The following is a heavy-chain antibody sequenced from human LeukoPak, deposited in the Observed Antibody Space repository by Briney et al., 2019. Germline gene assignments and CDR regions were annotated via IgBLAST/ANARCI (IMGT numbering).Heavy chain of an antibody. CDR2: ISYGGSNK. J-gene: IGHJ4*02. Sequence: GGSLRLFCAASGFTFSSYAMHWVRQAPGKGLEWVAVISYGGSNKYYADSVKGRFTISRDNSKNTPYLQMNSLRAEDTAVYYCASLLWEYGNDYWGQGTLVTVSS. D-gene: IGHD2/OR15-2a*01. CDR1: GFTFSSYA. V-gene: IGHV3-30*04. CDR3: ASLLWEYGNDY.